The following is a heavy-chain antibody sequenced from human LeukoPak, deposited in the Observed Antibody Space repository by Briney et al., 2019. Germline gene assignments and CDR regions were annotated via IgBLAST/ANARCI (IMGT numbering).Heavy chain of an antibody. Sequence: SETLSLTCTVSGGSISSYYWSWIRQPPGKGLEWIGYIYYSGSTNYNPSLKSRVTISVDTSKNQFSLKLSSVTAADTAVYYCARSSIAAHPYYYYYYMDVWGKGTTVTVSS. V-gene: IGHV4-59*01. CDR3: ARSSIAAHPYYYYYYMDV. CDR2: IYYSGST. D-gene: IGHD6-6*01. J-gene: IGHJ6*03. CDR1: GGSISSYY.